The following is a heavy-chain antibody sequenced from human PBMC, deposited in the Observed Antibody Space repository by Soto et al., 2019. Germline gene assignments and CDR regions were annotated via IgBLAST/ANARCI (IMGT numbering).Heavy chain of an antibody. Sequence: SETLSLTCTVSGGSISSSGYYWGWIRQPPGKGLEWIGSIYYSGSTYYNPSLKSRVTISVDTSKNQFSLKLSSVTAADTAVYYCARRITIFGVVTPYFDYWGQGTLVTVSS. CDR1: GGSISSSGYY. V-gene: IGHV4-39*01. CDR2: IYYSGST. J-gene: IGHJ4*02. CDR3: ARRITIFGVVTPYFDY. D-gene: IGHD3-3*01.